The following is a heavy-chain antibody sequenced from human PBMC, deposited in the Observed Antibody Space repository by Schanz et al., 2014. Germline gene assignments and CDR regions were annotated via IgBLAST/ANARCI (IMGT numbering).Heavy chain of an antibody. CDR1: GFTFSTYA. Sequence: EVQLVESGGTLVRPGGSLRLSCAASGFTFSTYAMAWVRQAPGKGLEWVSYVSRSTPDIYYADSVKGRFTMSRDNAKNSVFLQMNSLRAEDTAVYYCARPALWFGDNCFDPWGQGTLVTVSS. V-gene: IGHV3-48*01. D-gene: IGHD3-10*01. CDR3: ARPALWFGDNCFDP. CDR2: VSRSTPDI. J-gene: IGHJ5*02.